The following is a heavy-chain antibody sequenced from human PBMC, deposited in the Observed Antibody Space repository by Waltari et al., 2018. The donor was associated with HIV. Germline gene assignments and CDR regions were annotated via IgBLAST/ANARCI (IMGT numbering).Heavy chain of an antibody. V-gene: IGHV5-51*03. CDR3: ARAVDSPYGVDV. CDR2: IFPRDSDT. Sequence: EVQLVQSGTEVKKPGESLKISCKASGYSFSIFWIVWVRQVPGQGLEWIGIIFPRDSDTKYSPSFQGQVTMSVDEASTTAYLQWRSLKASDTAMYFCARAVDSPYGVDVWGQGTTVTVSS. CDR1: GYSFSIFW. J-gene: IGHJ6*02. D-gene: IGHD6-19*01.